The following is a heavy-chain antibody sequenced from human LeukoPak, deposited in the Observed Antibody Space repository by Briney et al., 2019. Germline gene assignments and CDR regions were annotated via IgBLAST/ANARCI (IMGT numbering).Heavy chain of an antibody. CDR2: LNPNNGYT. CDR3: ARDLSSTSNWGFDY. J-gene: IGHJ4*02. Sequence: ASVKVSCKTSGYTFIDYFIHWVRQAPGQGLEWMGRLNPNNGYTFYTEEFQGRVTMTSDTSISTAYMELSRLTSDDTALYYCARDLSSTSNWGFDYWGQGTLVTVSS. CDR1: GYTFIDYF. D-gene: IGHD7-27*01. V-gene: IGHV1-2*06.